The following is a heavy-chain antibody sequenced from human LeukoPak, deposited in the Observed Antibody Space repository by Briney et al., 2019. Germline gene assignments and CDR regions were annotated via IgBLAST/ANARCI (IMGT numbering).Heavy chain of an antibody. J-gene: IGHJ3*01. V-gene: IGHV4-4*02. CDR2: ISHTENT. D-gene: IGHD2-15*01. CDR1: GDFISSSNW. CDR3: ARDCNGGPCYGAFAV. Sequence: PSGTLSLTCAVSGDFISSSNWWSWVRQPPGKGLEWIAEISHTENTNYNPSLESRVTISLDKSKNQFSLTLNSVTAADTAVYFCARDCNGGPCYGAFAVWGQGSMVTVSS.